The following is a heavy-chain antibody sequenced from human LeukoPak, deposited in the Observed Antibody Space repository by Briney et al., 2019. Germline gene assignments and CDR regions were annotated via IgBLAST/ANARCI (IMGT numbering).Heavy chain of an antibody. Sequence: GESLKISCKGSGYSFTSYWISWVRQMPGKGLEWMGIIYPGDSDTRYSPSFQGQVTISADKSISTAYLQWSSLKASDTAMYYCARRFLLGWNDADAFDIWGQGTMVTVSS. J-gene: IGHJ3*02. CDR1: GYSFTSYW. CDR2: IYPGDSDT. V-gene: IGHV5-51*01. CDR3: ARRFLLGWNDADAFDI. D-gene: IGHD1-1*01.